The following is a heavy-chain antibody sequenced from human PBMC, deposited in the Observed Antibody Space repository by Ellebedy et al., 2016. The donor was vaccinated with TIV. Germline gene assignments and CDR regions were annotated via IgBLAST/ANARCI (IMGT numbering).Heavy chain of an antibody. J-gene: IGHJ5*02. CDR1: GFTVSNNY. CDR2: IYSGGST. V-gene: IGHV3-53*01. CDR3: ARGVWFDP. Sequence: GESLKISCAASGFTVSNNYMSWVRQAPGKGLQWVSVIYSGGSTYYADSVKCRFTISRDNSKNTLYLQMNSLRPDDTAVYYCARGVWFDPWGQGTLVTVSS.